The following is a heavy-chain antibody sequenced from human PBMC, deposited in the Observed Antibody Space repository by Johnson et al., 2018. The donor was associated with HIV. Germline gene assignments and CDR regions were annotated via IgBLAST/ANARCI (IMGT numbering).Heavy chain of an antibody. V-gene: IGHV3-64*01. J-gene: IGHJ3*02. D-gene: IGHD3-22*01. CDR1: GFTFITYA. CDR3: ARNYYDSSVHSFDI. Sequence: VQLVESGGGLVQPGGSLRLSCAASGFTFITYAVHWVRQAPGKGLEYVSGISANGGSTYYANSVKGRFTISRDNSKNTLYLQMGSLRAEDMAVYYCARNYYDSSVHSFDIWGQGTMVTVSS. CDR2: ISANGGST.